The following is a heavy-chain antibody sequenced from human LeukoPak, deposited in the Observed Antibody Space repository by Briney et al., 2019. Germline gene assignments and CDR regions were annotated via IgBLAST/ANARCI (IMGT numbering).Heavy chain of an antibody. CDR3: ARAGYYDSSGYSY. D-gene: IGHD3-22*01. J-gene: IGHJ4*02. V-gene: IGHV4-4*07. Sequence: SGTLSLTCTVSGGSLSSYYWSWIRQPAGTGLEWIGRIYTSGSTNYNPSLKSRVTMSVDTSKNHFSLKLSSVTAADTAVYYCARAGYYDSSGYSYWGQGTLVTVSS. CDR1: GGSLSSYY. CDR2: IYTSGST.